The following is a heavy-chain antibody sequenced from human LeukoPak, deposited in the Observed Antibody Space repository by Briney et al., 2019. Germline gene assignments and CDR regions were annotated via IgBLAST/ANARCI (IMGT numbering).Heavy chain of an antibody. V-gene: IGHV3-30*04. CDR2: ISYDGSNK. CDR3: ARDYQAYFDY. CDR1: GFTFSSYA. Sequence: PGRSLRLSYAASGFTFSSYAMHWVRQAPGKGLEWVAVISYDGSNKYYADSVKGRFTISRDNSKNTLYLQMNSLRAEDTAVYYCARDYQAYFDYWGQGTLVTVSS. J-gene: IGHJ4*02. D-gene: IGHD3-16*02.